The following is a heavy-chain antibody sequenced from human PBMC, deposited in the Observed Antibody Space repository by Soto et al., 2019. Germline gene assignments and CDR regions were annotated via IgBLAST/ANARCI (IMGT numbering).Heavy chain of an antibody. J-gene: IGHJ6*02. CDR1: GYTFTSTD. Sequence: QVQLVQSGAEVKKPGASVKVSCKASGYTFTSTDINWVRQDTGQGLEWMGWMNPNTGGTGYAQKFQGRATMTRNTSISTAYMELSSLRSEDTAVYYCARGSVIGTPSYYNGMDVWGQGTTVTVSS. CDR3: ARGSVIGTPSYYNGMDV. V-gene: IGHV1-8*01. D-gene: IGHD2-21*01. CDR2: MNPNTGGT.